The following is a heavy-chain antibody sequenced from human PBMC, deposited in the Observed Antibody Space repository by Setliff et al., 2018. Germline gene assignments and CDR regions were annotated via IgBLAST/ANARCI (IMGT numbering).Heavy chain of an antibody. D-gene: IGHD3-3*01. Sequence: ASVKVSCKASGYTFGAHYIHWVRQAPGQGLEWMGWISAYTGKTDYAQNFQGRVTMTTDTSTSTAYMELRSLRYDDTAVYYCARAPRLEWILPTFDYWGQGTPVTVSS. V-gene: IGHV1-18*04. J-gene: IGHJ4*02. CDR1: GYTFGAHY. CDR3: ARAPRLEWILPTFDY. CDR2: ISAYTGKT.